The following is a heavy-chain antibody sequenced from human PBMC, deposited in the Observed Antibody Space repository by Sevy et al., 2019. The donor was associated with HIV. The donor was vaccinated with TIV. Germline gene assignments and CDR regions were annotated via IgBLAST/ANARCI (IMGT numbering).Heavy chain of an antibody. CDR3: AYSGSSSEGYYFDY. Sequence: GGSLRLSCAASGFTFSGSAMHWVRQASGNGLEWVGRIRMKADAYATSYATSVKGRFTVSRDDSKNTAYLQMNNLKTEDTALYYCAYSGSSSEGYYFDYWGQGTLVTVSS. CDR2: IRMKADAYAT. CDR1: GFTFSGSA. J-gene: IGHJ4*02. V-gene: IGHV3-73*01. D-gene: IGHD1-26*01.